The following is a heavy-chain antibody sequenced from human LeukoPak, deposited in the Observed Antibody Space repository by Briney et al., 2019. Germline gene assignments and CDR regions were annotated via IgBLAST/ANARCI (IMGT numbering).Heavy chain of an antibody. CDR3: ARIYDGRPNELWDY. J-gene: IGHJ4*02. D-gene: IGHD3-22*01. CDR1: GGTFSSYA. CDR2: INPSGGST. Sequence: ASVKVSCKASGGTFSSYAISWVRQAPGQGLEWMGIINPSGGSTSYAQKFQGRVTMTRDTSTSTVYMELSSLRSEDTAVYYCARIYDGRPNELWDYWGQGTLVTVSS. V-gene: IGHV1-46*01.